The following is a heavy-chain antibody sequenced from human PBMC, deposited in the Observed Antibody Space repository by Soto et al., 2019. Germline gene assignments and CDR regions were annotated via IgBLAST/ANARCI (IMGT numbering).Heavy chain of an antibody. D-gene: IGHD2-2*01. J-gene: IGHJ6*03. CDR3: ARPRYCSSTSCLYYYYYYMDV. CDR2: ISAYNGNT. Sequence: ASVKGSCKASGYTFTRDGISWVRQAPGQGLEWMGWISAYNGNTNYAQKLQGRVTMTTDTSTSTAYMELRSLRSDDTAVYYCARPRYCSSTSCLYYYYYYMDVWGKGTTVTVSS. V-gene: IGHV1-18*01. CDR1: GYTFTRDG.